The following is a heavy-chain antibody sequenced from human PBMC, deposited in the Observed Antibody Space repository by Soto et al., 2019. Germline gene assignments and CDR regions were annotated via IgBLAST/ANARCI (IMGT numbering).Heavy chain of an antibody. D-gene: IGHD6-19*01. Sequence: GGSLRLSCAASGFTFSSYSMNWVRQAPGKGLEWVSSISSSSSYIYYADSGKGRFTISRDKAKSSLYLQLDSLRAEDTAVYYCARDAPHPLIAGGGTEDFDYWGQGTLVTVSS. J-gene: IGHJ4*02. CDR3: ARDAPHPLIAGGGTEDFDY. CDR1: GFTFSSYS. V-gene: IGHV3-21*01. CDR2: ISSSSSYI.